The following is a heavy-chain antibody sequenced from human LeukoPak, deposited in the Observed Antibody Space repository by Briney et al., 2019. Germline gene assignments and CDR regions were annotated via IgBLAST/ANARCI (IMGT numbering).Heavy chain of an antibody. V-gene: IGHV1-46*01. J-gene: IGHJ3*02. Sequence: ASVKVSCKASGGTFISYAISWVRQAPGQGLEWMGIINPSGGSTSYAQKFQGRVTMTRDTSTSTVYMELSSLRSEDTAVYYCARVGSIAAAAFDIWGQGTMVTVSS. D-gene: IGHD6-13*01. CDR3: ARVGSIAAAAFDI. CDR1: GGTFISYA. CDR2: INPSGGST.